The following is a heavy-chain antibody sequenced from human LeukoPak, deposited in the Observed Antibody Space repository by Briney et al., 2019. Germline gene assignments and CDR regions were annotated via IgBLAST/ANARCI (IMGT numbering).Heavy chain of an antibody. J-gene: IGHJ6*02. CDR3: TRAANVEYTGMDV. V-gene: IGHV4-59*11. CDR2: MYYSGST. CDR1: GGSISSHY. Sequence: SETLSLTCTVSGGSISSHYWSWIRQPPGXXXEWIGYMYYSGSTNYNPSLKSRVTISVDTSKNRFSLRLSSVTAADMAVYYCTRAANVEYTGMDVWGQGTTVTVSS. D-gene: IGHD1-1*01.